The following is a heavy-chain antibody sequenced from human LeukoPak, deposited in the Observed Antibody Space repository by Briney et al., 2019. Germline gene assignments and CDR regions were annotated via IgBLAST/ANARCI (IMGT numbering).Heavy chain of an antibody. D-gene: IGHD4-17*01. CDR3: AGGDLHGDYDLTHPDV. V-gene: IGHV4-34*01. J-gene: IGHJ6*04. CDR2: IKQLGTS. Sequence: SETLSLTCTVYGVSFSGYYYTWLRQPPGKGLEWIGKIKQLGTSNYKESLKSRVIISVDTSKRQYSLKVKSVTAADTAMYYCAGGDLHGDYDLTHPDVWGKGTTVSVSS. CDR1: GVSFSGYY.